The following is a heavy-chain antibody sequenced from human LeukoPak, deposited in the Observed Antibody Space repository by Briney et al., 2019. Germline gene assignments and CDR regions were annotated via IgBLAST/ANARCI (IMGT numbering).Heavy chain of an antibody. CDR2: IKQDGSEK. Sequence: PGGSLRLSCAASGFTFSSYWMSWVRQAPGKGLEWVANIKQDGSEKYYVDSVKGRFTISRDNAKNSLYLQMNSLRAEDTALYSCAKDALPDTYYFDFWGQGTLVTVSS. D-gene: IGHD2/OR15-2a*01. CDR3: AKDALPDTYYFDF. V-gene: IGHV3-7*03. J-gene: IGHJ4*02. CDR1: GFTFSSYW.